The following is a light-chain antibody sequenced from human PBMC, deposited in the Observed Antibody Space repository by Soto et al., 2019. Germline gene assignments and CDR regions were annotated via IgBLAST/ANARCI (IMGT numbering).Light chain of an antibody. V-gene: IGKV2D-29*01. Sequence: DIVLTQTPLSLSVTPGQPASISCKSSQSLLHSDAKTYFYWYLQKRGQPPQVLIYDVSKRFSGVPDRFSGSGSGTDFTLIISRVEAEDVEVYYCMQSTQLLLTFGGGTKVEIK. CDR1: QSLLHSDAKTY. J-gene: IGKJ4*01. CDR2: DVS. CDR3: MQSTQLLLT.